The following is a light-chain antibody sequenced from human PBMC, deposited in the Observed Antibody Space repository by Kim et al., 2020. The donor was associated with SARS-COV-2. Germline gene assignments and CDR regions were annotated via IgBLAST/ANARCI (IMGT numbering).Light chain of an antibody. CDR1: ISDIDGNKY. V-gene: IGLV2-14*03. J-gene: IGLJ2*01. CDR3: GSHQSRFTFA. Sequence: QSITITSTGTISDIDGNKYVSLYQQKPGEDPNLIISDDNNRLSGVSHRFAGSKSGNRASLTISGLHTEDESDYYCGSHQSRFTFAFGGGTQLKVL. CDR2: DDN.